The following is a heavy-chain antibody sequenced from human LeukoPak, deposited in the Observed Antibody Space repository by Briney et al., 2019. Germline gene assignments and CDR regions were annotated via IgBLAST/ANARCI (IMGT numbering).Heavy chain of an antibody. CDR3: ARDNPIAAADDY. CDR2: ISSSSSYI. Sequence: PGGSLRLSCAASGFTFSSYSMNWVCQAPGKGLEWVSSISSSSSYIYYADSVKGRFTISRDNAKNSLYLQMNSLRAEDTAVYYCARDNPIAAADDYWGQGTLVTVSS. CDR1: GFTFSSYS. V-gene: IGHV3-21*01. D-gene: IGHD6-13*01. J-gene: IGHJ4*02.